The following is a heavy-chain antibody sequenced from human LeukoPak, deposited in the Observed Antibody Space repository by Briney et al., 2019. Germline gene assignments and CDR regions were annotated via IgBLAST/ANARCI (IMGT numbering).Heavy chain of an antibody. CDR3: VYGSSWYYFDY. Sequence: GESLKISCKGSGYRFTSYWIGWARQLPGKGLEWMGIIYPGDSDTRYSPSFQGQVTISADKSISTAYLQWSSLKASDTAMYYCVYGSSWYYFDYWGQGTLVTVSS. CDR2: IYPGDSDT. D-gene: IGHD6-13*01. CDR1: GYRFTSYW. V-gene: IGHV5-51*01. J-gene: IGHJ4*02.